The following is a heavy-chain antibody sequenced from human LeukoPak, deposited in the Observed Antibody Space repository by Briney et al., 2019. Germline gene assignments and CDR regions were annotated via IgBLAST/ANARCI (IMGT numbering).Heavy chain of an antibody. CDR1: GGSFSGYY. CDR2: INHSGST. D-gene: IGHD3-3*01. Sequence: SETLSLTCAVSGGSFSGYYWSWIRQPPGKGLEWMGEINHSGSTNYTPSLKRRVTISVDTSKPQCSLKLSSVTAADTAVYYCARAENFWSGSIDYWGQATLVTVSS. CDR3: ARAENFWSGSIDY. V-gene: IGHV4-34*01. J-gene: IGHJ4*02.